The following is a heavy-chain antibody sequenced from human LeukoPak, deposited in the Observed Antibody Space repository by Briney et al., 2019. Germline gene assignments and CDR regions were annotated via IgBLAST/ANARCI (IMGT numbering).Heavy chain of an antibody. J-gene: IGHJ5*02. CDR3: AKCPYGSGTHNWFDP. D-gene: IGHD3-10*01. V-gene: IGHV3-30*02. CDR1: GFTFSNYG. Sequence: GGSLRLSCAASGFTFSNYGIHWVRQAPGKGLEWVAFIQYDGSNKYYADSVKGRFTISRDNSKNTLYLQMNSLRAEDTAVYYCAKCPYGSGTHNWFDPWGQGTLVTVSS. CDR2: IQYDGSNK.